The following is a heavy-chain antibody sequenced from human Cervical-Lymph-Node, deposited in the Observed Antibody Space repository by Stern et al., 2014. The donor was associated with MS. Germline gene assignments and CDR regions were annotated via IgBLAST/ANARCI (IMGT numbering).Heavy chain of an antibody. V-gene: IGHV5-51*01. CDR2: IFPGGSDI. CDR3: ARQRYFDY. Sequence: VQLVQSGPEVKRPGESLKISCQASGYTFTSYWIGWVRQMPGKGLEWIAIIFPGGSDIRYSPSFQGQVTISAAKSSSTAYLQGNNLKASDTAIYYCARQRYFDYWGQGTLVTVSS. J-gene: IGHJ4*02. CDR1: GYTFTSYW.